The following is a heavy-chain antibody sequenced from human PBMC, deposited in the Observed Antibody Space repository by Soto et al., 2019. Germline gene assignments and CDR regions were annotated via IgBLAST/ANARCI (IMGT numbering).Heavy chain of an antibody. CDR3: AKDIQAARPPFYGMDV. D-gene: IGHD6-6*01. Sequence: EVQLVESGGGLVQPGRSLRLSCAASGFTFDDYAMHWVRQAPGKGLEWVSGISWNSGSIGYADSVKGRFTISRDNAKNSLYLQMNSLRAEDTALYYCAKDIQAARPPFYGMDVWGQGPTVTVSS. CDR1: GFTFDDYA. V-gene: IGHV3-9*01. J-gene: IGHJ6*02. CDR2: ISWNSGSI.